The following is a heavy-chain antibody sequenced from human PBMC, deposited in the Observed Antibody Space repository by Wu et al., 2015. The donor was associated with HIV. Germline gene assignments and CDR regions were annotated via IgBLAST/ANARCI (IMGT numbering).Heavy chain of an antibody. CDR1: EGTFRTYA. Sequence: QVQLVQSGAEIKKPGSSVRVSCKTSEGTFRTYAISWVRQTPGQGLEWMGGVFPVTGNTNYAQNFQGRITITVDGFTSTAYMELRSLRSDDTAVYFCARGLRGWFDPWGQGTLVTVSS. CDR2: VFPVTGNT. J-gene: IGHJ5*02. CDR3: ARGLRGWFDP. V-gene: IGHV1-69*12. D-gene: IGHD2-8*01.